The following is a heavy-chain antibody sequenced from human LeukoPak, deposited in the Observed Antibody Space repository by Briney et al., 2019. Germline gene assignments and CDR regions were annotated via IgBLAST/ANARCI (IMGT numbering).Heavy chain of an antibody. Sequence: SETLSLTCTVSGGSISSSSYYWGWIRQPPGKGLEWIGSIYYSGSTYYNPSLKSRVTISVDTSKNQFSLKLSSVTAADTAVYYCARAGMTTVTTFFDYWGQGTLVTVSS. CDR2: IYYSGST. D-gene: IGHD4-4*01. V-gene: IGHV4-39*01. J-gene: IGHJ4*02. CDR3: ARAGMTTVTTFFDY. CDR1: GGSISSSSYY.